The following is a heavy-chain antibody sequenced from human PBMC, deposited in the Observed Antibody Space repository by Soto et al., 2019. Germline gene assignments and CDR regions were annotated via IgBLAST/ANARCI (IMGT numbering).Heavy chain of an antibody. CDR1: GFAFSSSA. CDR3: VNYQQHPGGFEH. V-gene: IGHV3-23*01. CDR2: IGENIAYT. D-gene: IGHD1-1*01. Sequence: EVQLLESGGGLVQPGGSLRLSCVVSGFAFSSSAMRWVRQAPGKGPEWVSTIGENIAYTYYADSVKGRFSISRDNSKNTVYLQMNSLRAEDTAIYYCVNYQQHPGGFEHWGQGTLVTVSS. J-gene: IGHJ4*02.